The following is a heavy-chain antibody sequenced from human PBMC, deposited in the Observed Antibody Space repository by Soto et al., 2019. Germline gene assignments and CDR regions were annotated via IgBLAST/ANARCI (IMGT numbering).Heavy chain of an antibody. CDR1: GFTFSSYS. CDR3: ARGSDSGYDWVFDY. Sequence: GGSLRLSCAASGFTFSSYSMNWVRQAPGKGLEWVSYISSSSSTIYYADSVKGRFTISRDNAKNSLYLQMNSLRAEDTAVYYCARGSDSGYDWVFDYWGQGTLVTVSS. CDR2: ISSSSSTI. V-gene: IGHV3-48*01. D-gene: IGHD5-12*01. J-gene: IGHJ4*02.